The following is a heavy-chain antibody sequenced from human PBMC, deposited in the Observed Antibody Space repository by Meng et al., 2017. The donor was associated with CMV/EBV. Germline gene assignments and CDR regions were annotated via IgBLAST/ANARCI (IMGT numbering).Heavy chain of an antibody. J-gene: IGHJ6*02. Sequence: GESLKISCAASGFTFSSYEMNWVRQAPGKGLEWVSYISSSGSTIYYADSVKGRFTISRDNSKNTLYLQMNSLRAEDTAVYYCATSITMVRGVNYYYYYGMDVWGQGTTVTVSS. D-gene: IGHD3-10*01. CDR3: ATSITMVRGVNYYYYYGMDV. CDR1: GFTFSSYE. CDR2: ISSSGSTI. V-gene: IGHV3-48*03.